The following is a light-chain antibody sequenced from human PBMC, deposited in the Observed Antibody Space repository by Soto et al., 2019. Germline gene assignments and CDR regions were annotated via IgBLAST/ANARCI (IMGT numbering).Light chain of an antibody. CDR3: QQTYSNPPT. CDR2: DAS. J-gene: IGKJ4*01. Sequence: EIVLTQSPAPLSLSPGERASLSCRASQSVSFYLAGYQQKPGQAPRLLIYDASNRATGVPAKCSGSGSGTDFTVTISSLEAEDFATDYCQQTYSNPPTFGVGTKVDVK. CDR1: QSVSFY. V-gene: IGKV3-11*01.